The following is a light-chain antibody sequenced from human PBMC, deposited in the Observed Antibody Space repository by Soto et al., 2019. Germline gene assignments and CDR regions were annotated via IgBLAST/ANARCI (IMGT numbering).Light chain of an antibody. Sequence: DIVLTQSPATLSVSPGERATLSCMASQSVSSNLAWYQQKPGQSPRLLIYGSPTRATGIPARFSGSGSGTEFTLTISSLQSEDFAVYYCQQYNNSPRTFGQGTQVDIK. CDR3: QQYNNSPRT. J-gene: IGKJ1*01. V-gene: IGKV3-15*01. CDR2: GSP. CDR1: QSVSSN.